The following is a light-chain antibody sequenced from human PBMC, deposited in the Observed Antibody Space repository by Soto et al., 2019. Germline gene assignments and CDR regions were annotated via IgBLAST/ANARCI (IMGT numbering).Light chain of an antibody. CDR3: AAWDDSLNGYYV. V-gene: IGLV1-44*01. CDR1: SSNIGSNT. J-gene: IGLJ1*01. CDR2: SNN. Sequence: QPVLTQPPSASGTPGQRVTISCSGSSSNIGSNTVSWYQQLPGTAPKLLIYSNNQRPSGVPDRFSGSKSGTSASLSISGLQSEDEADSYCAAWDDSLNGYYVFGTGTKLTVL.